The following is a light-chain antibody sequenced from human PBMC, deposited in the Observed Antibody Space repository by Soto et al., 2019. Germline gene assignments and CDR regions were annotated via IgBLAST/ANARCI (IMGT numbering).Light chain of an antibody. CDR3: QKYNSAPWT. J-gene: IGKJ1*01. V-gene: IGKV1-27*01. CDR2: AAS. CDR1: QDISNY. Sequence: DIQMTQSPSALSGSVGDRVTITCRASQDISNYLVWYQQKPGKAPKPLIYAASTLQSGVPSRFSGSGSGTEFTLTISSLQPEDVATYYCQKYNSAPWTFGQGTKVDI.